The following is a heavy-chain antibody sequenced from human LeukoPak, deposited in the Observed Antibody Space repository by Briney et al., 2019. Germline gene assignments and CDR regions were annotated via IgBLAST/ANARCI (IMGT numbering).Heavy chain of an antibody. CDR1: GFTFSSYW. V-gene: IGHV3-74*01. D-gene: IGHD3-10*01. CDR3: ARSYYYGSGSYRYNFDY. Sequence: PGGSLRLSCAASGFTFSSYWMHWVRQAPGKGLVWVSRINSDGSGTTYGDSVKGRFTISRDNAKNTLYLQMNSLRAEGTAVYYCARSYYYGSGSYRYNFDYWGQGTLVTVSS. CDR2: INSDGSGT. J-gene: IGHJ4*02.